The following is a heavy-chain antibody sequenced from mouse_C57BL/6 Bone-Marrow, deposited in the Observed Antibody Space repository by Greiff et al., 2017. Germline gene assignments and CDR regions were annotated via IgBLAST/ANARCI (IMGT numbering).Heavy chain of an antibody. CDR1: GYTFTDYE. CDR3: TRSRGYYYAMDY. V-gene: IGHV1-15*01. D-gene: IGHD2-12*01. J-gene: IGHJ4*01. Sequence: QVHVKQSGAELVRPGASVTLSCKASGYTFTDYEMHWVKQTPVHGLEWIGAIDPETGGTAYNQKFKGKAILTADKSSSTAYMELRSLTSEDSAVYYCTRSRGYYYAMDYWGQGTSVTVSS. CDR2: IDPETGGT.